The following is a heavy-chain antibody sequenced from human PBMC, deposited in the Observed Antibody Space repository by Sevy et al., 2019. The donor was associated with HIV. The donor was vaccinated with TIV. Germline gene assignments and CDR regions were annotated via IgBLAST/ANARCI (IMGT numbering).Heavy chain of an antibody. D-gene: IGHD2-2*01. CDR3: AKQENKYCSSTSCYPYYYGMDV. J-gene: IGHJ6*02. Sequence: GESLKISCAASGFTFSSYGMHWVRQAPGKGLEWVAFIRYDGSNKYYADSVKGRFTISRDNSKNTLYLQMNSLRAEDTAVYYCAKQENKYCSSTSCYPYYYGMDVWGQGTTVTVSS. CDR1: GFTFSSYG. CDR2: IRYDGSNK. V-gene: IGHV3-30*02.